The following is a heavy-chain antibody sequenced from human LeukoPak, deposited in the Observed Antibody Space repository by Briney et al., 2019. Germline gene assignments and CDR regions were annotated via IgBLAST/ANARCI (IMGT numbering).Heavy chain of an antibody. CDR1: GFTFNIYW. D-gene: IGHD4-17*01. Sequence: PGGSLRLSCAASGFTFNIYWMSWVRQAPGKGLEWVANINQDGSEKYYVDSVKGRFAISRDNAKNSLYLQMNSLRAEDTAVYYCARDKSYGDSEDYWGQGTLVTASS. CDR2: INQDGSEK. V-gene: IGHV3-7*05. J-gene: IGHJ4*02. CDR3: ARDKSYGDSEDY.